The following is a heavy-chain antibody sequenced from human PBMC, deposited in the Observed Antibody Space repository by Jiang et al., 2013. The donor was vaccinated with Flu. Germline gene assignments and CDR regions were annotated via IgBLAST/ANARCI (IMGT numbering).Heavy chain of an antibody. CDR2: IYPGDSDT. J-gene: IGHJ4*02. D-gene: IGHD1-26*01. V-gene: IGHV5-51*01. Sequence: SGYSFTSYWIGWVRQMPGKGLEWMGIIYPGDSDTRYSPSFQGQVTISADKSISTAYLQWSSLKASDTAMYYCARHRGDDDSGSLGRQTYVFDYWGQGTLVTVSS. CDR1: GYSFTSYW. CDR3: ARHRGDDDSGSLGRQTYVFDY.